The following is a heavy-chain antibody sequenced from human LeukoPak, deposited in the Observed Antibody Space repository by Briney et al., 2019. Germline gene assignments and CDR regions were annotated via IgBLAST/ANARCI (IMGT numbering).Heavy chain of an antibody. Sequence: SETLSLTCAVYGGSFSGYYWGWIRQPPGKGLEWIGEINHSGSTNYNPSLKSRVTISVDTSKNQFSLKLSSVTAADTAVYYCARLSSYPSGVVDYWGQGTLVTVSS. CDR2: INHSGST. D-gene: IGHD3-10*01. CDR3: ARLSSYPSGVVDY. J-gene: IGHJ4*02. CDR1: GGSFSGYY. V-gene: IGHV4-34*01.